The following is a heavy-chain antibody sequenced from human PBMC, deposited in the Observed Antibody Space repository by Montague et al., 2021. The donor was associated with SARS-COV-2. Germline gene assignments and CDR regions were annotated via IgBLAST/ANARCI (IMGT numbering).Heavy chain of an antibody. D-gene: IGHD4-17*01. Sequence: VKPTQTLTLTCTFSGFSLTTSGVSVSWVRQPPGKALEWLAVIDWEGDTHYSTSLKTRLTISKDTTGNQVVLTVTNMDPVDTATYYCARILSRIGNYGADFDDGMDVWGQGTTVTVSS. CDR1: GFSLTTSGVS. J-gene: IGHJ6*02. V-gene: IGHV2-70*19. CDR3: ARILSRIGNYGADFDDGMDV. CDR2: IDWEGDT.